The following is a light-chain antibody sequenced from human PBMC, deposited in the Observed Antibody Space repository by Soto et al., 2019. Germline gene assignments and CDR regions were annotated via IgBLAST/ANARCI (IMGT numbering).Light chain of an antibody. V-gene: IGLV2-14*01. J-gene: IGLJ2*01. CDR1: SSDVGSYNY. Sequence: QSALTQPASVSGSPGQSITFSCTGTSSDVGSYNYVSWYQQHPGKAPELMIYDVSNQPSGVSNRFSGSKSGNTASLTISGLQAEDESDYYCSSYTSSSSLVVFGGGTKLTVL. CDR2: DVS. CDR3: SSYTSSSSLVV.